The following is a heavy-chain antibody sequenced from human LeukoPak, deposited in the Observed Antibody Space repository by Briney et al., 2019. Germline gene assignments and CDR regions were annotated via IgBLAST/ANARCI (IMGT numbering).Heavy chain of an antibody. J-gene: IGHJ4*02. V-gene: IGHV1-18*04. D-gene: IGHD3-10*01. Sequence: GASVKVSCKASGYSFTRYGTSWVRQAPGQGPEWMGWISGSNGNTNYAQKFQGRVTLTTDTSTSTAYMELRSLRSDDTAVYYCARSGRGTYYYFDWWGQGTLVTVSS. CDR1: GYSFTRYG. CDR2: ISGSNGNT. CDR3: ARSGRGTYYYFDW.